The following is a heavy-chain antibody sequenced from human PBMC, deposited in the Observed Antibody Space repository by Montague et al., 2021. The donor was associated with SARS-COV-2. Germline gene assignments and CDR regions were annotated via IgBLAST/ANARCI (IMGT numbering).Heavy chain of an antibody. V-gene: IGHV4-39*01. CDR1: GGSISSSNW. J-gene: IGHJ4*02. Sequence: SETLSLTCAVSGGSISSSNWWSWVRQPPGKGLEWIGSIYYSGSTYYNPSLKSRVTISVDTSKNQFSLKLSSVTAADTAVYYCARREDYYGSGSYPNWGQGTLVTVSS. CDR3: ARREDYYGSGSYPN. CDR2: IYYSGST. D-gene: IGHD3-10*01.